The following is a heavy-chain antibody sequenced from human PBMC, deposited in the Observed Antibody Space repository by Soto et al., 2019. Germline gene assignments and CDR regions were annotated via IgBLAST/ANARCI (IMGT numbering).Heavy chain of an antibody. CDR1: VGSISSSNW. CDR3: VRDGAAYYYDSRGLLEAMQAFDI. V-gene: IGHV4-4*02. J-gene: IGHJ3*02. Sequence: SETLSLTCAVSVGSISSSNWWSWVRHPPGKGLEWIGEIYHSGSTNYNPSLKSRVTISVDKSKNQFSLKLSSVTAADTAVYYCVRDGAAYYYDSRGLLEAMQAFDIWGKGTTVTVS. CDR2: IYHSGST. D-gene: IGHD3-22*01.